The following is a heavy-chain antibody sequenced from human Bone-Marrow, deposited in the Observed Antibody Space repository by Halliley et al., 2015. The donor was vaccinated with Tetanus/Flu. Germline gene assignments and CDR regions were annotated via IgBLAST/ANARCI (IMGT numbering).Heavy chain of an antibody. D-gene: IGHD6-6*01. J-gene: IGHJ4*02. Sequence: PGKGLGWVSGITGYASTTYYADSVKGRFTISRDNSKNTLFLQMNSLRVEDTAIYYCVKNLSASHFWGQGTLVTVSS. CDR2: ITGYASTT. V-gene: IGHV3-23*01. CDR3: VKNLSASHF.